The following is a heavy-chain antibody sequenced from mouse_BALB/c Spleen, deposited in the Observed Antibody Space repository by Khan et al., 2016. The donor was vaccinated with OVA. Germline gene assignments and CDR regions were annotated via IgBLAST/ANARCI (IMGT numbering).Heavy chain of an antibody. CDR3: TRRGYGAWFTY. CDR1: GYSFTSYY. V-gene: IGHV1-31*01. CDR2: IDPFSGVT. J-gene: IGHJ3*01. Sequence: EVQLQESGPELMKPGASVKISCKASGYSFTSYYIHWLMQTHGKSLEWIGYIDPFSGVTTYNQTFKGKATFTVDKSYSTVYLHLSNVTSEDSAVYDGTRRGYGAWFTYWGQGTMVTVSA. D-gene: IGHD2-2*01.